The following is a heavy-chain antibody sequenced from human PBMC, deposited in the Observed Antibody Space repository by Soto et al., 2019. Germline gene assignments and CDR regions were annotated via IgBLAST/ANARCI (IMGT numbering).Heavy chain of an antibody. V-gene: IGHV3-15*07. CDR2: IKSKTDVGTT. D-gene: IGHD4-4*01. Sequence: PGGSLRLSCAASGFTFNSAWMNWVRQAPGKGLEWVGRIKSKTDVGTTDYAAPVKGRFTISRDDSKDTLYLQMNSLKTVNTAVYYCTTDLPTLIPQVDYWGQGTLVTVSS. J-gene: IGHJ4*02. CDR1: GFTFNSAW. CDR3: TTDLPTLIPQVDY.